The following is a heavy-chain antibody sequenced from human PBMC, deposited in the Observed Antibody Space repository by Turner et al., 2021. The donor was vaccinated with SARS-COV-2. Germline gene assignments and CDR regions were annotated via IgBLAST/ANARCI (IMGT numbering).Heavy chain of an antibody. CDR2: ISYEGSNK. CDR3: ARGDGYNELDY. D-gene: IGHD5-12*01. CDR1: GFTFSSYA. J-gene: IGHJ4*02. Sequence: QPVASGGGVFLPVRSLRVSCVSSGFTFSSYAMGWVRQAPGKGLEWVAVISYEGSNKYYADSVKGRFTISRDNSKNTLYLQMNSLGAEDTAVYYCARGDGYNELDYWGQGTLVTVSS. V-gene: IGHV3-30-3*01.